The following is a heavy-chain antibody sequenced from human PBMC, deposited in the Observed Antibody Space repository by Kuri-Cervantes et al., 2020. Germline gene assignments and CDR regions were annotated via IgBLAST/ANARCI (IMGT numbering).Heavy chain of an antibody. CDR3: AKDKRFLDI. D-gene: IGHD3-16*01. V-gene: IGHV3-21*04. CDR1: GFTFNTYS. Sequence: GESLKISCAASGFTFNTYSMNWVRQAPGKGLEWVSSIDSTSTYKYYTDSVKGRFTISRDNAKNSLYLQMNSLRAEDTAVYHCAKDKRFLDIWGQGTMVTVSS. J-gene: IGHJ3*02. CDR2: IDSTSTYK.